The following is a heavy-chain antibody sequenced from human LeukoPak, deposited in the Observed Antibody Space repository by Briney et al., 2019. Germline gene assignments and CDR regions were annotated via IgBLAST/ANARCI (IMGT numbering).Heavy chain of an antibody. V-gene: IGHV1-2*02. CDR3: ARGSTAFSAAGTGDY. D-gene: IGHD6-13*01. Sequence: ASVTVSCKASGYTFTGYYMHWVRQAPGQGLERMGWINPNSGGTNYAQKFQGRVTMTRDTSISTAYMELSRLRSDDTAVYYCARGSTAFSAAGTGDYWGQGTLVTVSS. J-gene: IGHJ4*02. CDR1: GYTFTGYY. CDR2: INPNSGGT.